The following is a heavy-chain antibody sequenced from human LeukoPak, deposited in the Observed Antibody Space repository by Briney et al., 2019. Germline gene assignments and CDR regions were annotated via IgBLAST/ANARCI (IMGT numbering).Heavy chain of an antibody. J-gene: IGHJ4*02. CDR3: ARDPVRDGYPYSFDY. D-gene: IGHD5-24*01. CDR1: GFTFDDYA. V-gene: IGHV3-33*08. Sequence: GGSLRLSYAASGFTFDDYAMHWVRQAPGKGLEWVAVIWYDGSNKYYADSVKGRFTISRDNSKNTLYLQMDSLRGEDTAVYYCARDPVRDGYPYSFDYWGQGTLVTVSS. CDR2: IWYDGSNK.